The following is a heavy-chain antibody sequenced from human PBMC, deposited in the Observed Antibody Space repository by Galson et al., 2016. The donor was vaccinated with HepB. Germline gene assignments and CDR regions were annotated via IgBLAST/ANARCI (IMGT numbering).Heavy chain of an antibody. J-gene: IGHJ6*02. CDR1: GFTFRSYA. V-gene: IGHV3-13*04. D-gene: IGHD6-6*01. Sequence: SLRLSCAVSGFTFRSYAMHWVRQVTGKGLEWVAAIGSAGDTYYRGSAKGRFAISRENAKKSLFLQMNSLRAGDTAVYYCARGDSSYPGMDVWGQGTAVTVSS. CDR3: ARGDSSYPGMDV. CDR2: IGSAGDT.